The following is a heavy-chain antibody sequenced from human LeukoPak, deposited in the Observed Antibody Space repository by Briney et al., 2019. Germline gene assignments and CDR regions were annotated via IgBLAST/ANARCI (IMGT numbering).Heavy chain of an antibody. CDR3: ARETPRRGETRDGYR. CDR1: GFTFSNYW. Sequence: GGSLRLSCTASGFTFSNYWMSWVRQAPGKGLECLANIKQDGSETYYADSVQGRFTISRDNAKNSLYLQMNSLRAEDTAVYYCARETPRRGETRDGYRWGQETLVTVSS. CDR2: IKQDGSET. V-gene: IGHV3-7*01. J-gene: IGHJ4*02. D-gene: IGHD5-24*01.